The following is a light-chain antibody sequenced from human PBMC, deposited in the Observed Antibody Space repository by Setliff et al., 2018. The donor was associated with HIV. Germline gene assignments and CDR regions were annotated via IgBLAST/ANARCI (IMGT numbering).Light chain of an antibody. J-gene: IGLJ1*01. CDR2: EVS. V-gene: IGLV2-14*01. Sequence: QSALTQPASVSGSPGQSIIISCTGTSNDVGDNNYVSWYQQYPGKAPKFIIYEVSIRPSGVSTRFSGSKSGNTASLTISGLQAEDEADYYCISYTVNNSPLYVLGSGTKVTVL. CDR3: ISYTVNNSPLYV. CDR1: SNDVGDNNY.